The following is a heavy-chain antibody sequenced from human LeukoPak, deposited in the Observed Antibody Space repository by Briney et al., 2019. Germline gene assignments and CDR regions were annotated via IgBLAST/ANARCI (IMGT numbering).Heavy chain of an antibody. J-gene: IGHJ6*02. CDR3: AKVHVLRFLGWLLEGYYGMDV. D-gene: IGHD3-3*01. CDR2: ISGSGGST. CDR1: GFTFSSYA. V-gene: IGHV3-23*01. Sequence: PGGSLRLSCAASGFTFSSYAMSWVRQAPGKGLEWVSAISGSGGSTYYADSVKGRFTISRDNSKNTLYLQMNSLRAEDTAVYYCAKVHVLRFLGWLLEGYYGMDVWGQGTTVTVSS.